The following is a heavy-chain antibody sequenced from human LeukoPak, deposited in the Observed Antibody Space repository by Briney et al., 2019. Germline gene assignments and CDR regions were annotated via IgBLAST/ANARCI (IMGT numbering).Heavy chain of an antibody. CDR1: GFTFSSYW. CDR3: ARDLTTKAGVMDV. J-gene: IGHJ6*02. V-gene: IGHV3-7*01. D-gene: IGHD4/OR15-4a*01. CDR2: IKQDGSEK. Sequence: GGSLRLSCAASGFTFSSYWMSGVRQAPGKGRGWVANIKQDGSEKYYVDSVKGRFTISRDNAKNSLYLQMNSLRAEDTAVYYCARDLTTKAGVMDVWGQGTTVTVSS.